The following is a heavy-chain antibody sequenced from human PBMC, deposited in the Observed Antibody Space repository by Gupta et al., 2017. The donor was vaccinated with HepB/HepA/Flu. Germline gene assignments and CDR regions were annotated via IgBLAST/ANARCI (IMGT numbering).Heavy chain of an antibody. D-gene: IGHD3-10*01. Sequence: QVQLVESGGGVVQPGRSLRLSCAASGFTFSSYAMHWVRPAPGKGLEWVAVISYDGSNKYYADSVKGRFTISRDNSKNTLYLQMNSLRAEDTAVYYCARDPADYYGSGSPDYWGQGTLVTVSS. CDR1: GFTFSSYA. V-gene: IGHV3-30-3*01. CDR3: ARDPADYYGSGSPDY. J-gene: IGHJ4*02. CDR2: ISYDGSNK.